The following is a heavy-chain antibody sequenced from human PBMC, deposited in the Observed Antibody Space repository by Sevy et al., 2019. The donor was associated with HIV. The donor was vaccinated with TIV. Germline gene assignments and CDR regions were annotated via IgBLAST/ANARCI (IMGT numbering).Heavy chain of an antibody. CDR2: IYHSGST. J-gene: IGHJ6*02. Sequence: SETLSLTCTVSGYSISSGYYWGWIRQPPGKGLEWVGSIYHSGSTYYNPSLKSRVTISVDTSKNQFSLKLGSVTAADTAVYYCAREGYYSSGWYYYYGMDVWGQGTTVTVSS. CDR1: GYSISSGYY. V-gene: IGHV4-38-2*02. CDR3: AREGYYSSGWYYYYGMDV. D-gene: IGHD6-19*01.